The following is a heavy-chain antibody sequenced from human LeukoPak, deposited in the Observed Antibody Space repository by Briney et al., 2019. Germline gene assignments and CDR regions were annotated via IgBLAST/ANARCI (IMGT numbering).Heavy chain of an antibody. D-gene: IGHD5-18*01. CDR3: ARGKGYSYDIHYFDY. Sequence: PSETLSLTCTVSGGSISSGGYYWSWIRQHPGKGLEWIGYIYYSGSTYYNPSLKSRVTISVDTSKNQFSLKLSSVTAADTAVYYCARGKGYSYDIHYFDYWGQGTLVTVSS. V-gene: IGHV4-31*03. J-gene: IGHJ4*02. CDR2: IYYSGST. CDR1: GGSISSGGYY.